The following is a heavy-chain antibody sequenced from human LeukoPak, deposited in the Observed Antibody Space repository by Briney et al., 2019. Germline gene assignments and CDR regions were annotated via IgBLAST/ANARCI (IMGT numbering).Heavy chain of an antibody. Sequence: ASVKVSCKASGYTFTGYYMHWVRQAPGQGLEWMGWINPNSGGTNYAQKFQGRVTMTRDTSISTAYMELSRLRSDDTAVYYCARERRIPDYDSSGYYYGLYDYWGQGTLVTVSS. CDR1: GYTFTGYY. V-gene: IGHV1-2*02. CDR3: ARERRIPDYDSSGYYYGLYDY. J-gene: IGHJ4*02. D-gene: IGHD3-22*01. CDR2: INPNSGGT.